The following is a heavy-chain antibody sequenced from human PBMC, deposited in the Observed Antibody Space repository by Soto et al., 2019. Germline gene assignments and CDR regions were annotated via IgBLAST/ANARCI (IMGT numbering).Heavy chain of an antibody. J-gene: IGHJ6*03. Sequence: EVQLVESGGGLVQPGGSLRLSCAASGFTFSSYWMSWVRQAPGKGLEWVANIKQDGSEKYYVDSVKGRFTISRDNAKNSLYLQMNSLRAEDTAVYYCAGSHDYGDYDNYYYMDVWGKGTTVTVSS. CDR2: IKQDGSEK. V-gene: IGHV3-7*01. D-gene: IGHD4-17*01. CDR1: GFTFSSYW. CDR3: AGSHDYGDYDNYYYMDV.